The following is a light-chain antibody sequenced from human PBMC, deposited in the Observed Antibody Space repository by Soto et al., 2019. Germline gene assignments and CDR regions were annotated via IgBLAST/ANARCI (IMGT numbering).Light chain of an antibody. CDR1: SSDVGTYNY. CDR2: AVS. V-gene: IGLV2-14*01. CDR3: SSYTRRTTLV. J-gene: IGLJ7*01. Sequence: QSALTQPASVSGSPGQSITISCTGTSSDVGTYNYVSWYQQHPGKAPKLMLYAVSNRPSGVSNRFSGSKSGNTASLTISGLQADDEADYYCSSYTRRTTLVFGGGTQLTVL.